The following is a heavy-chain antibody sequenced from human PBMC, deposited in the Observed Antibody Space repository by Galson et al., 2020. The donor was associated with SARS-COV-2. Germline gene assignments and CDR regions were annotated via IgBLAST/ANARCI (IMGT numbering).Heavy chain of an antibody. CDR1: GFTFSSYA. D-gene: IGHD6-19*01. J-gene: IGHJ3*02. CDR3: AKDQGAVAGTSAFDI. V-gene: IGHV3-30*04. Sequence: GGSLRLSCAASGFTFSSYAMHWVRQAPGKGLEWVAVISYDGSNKNYADFVKGRLTISRDNSKNTLYLEMNSLRVEDRAVYYCAKDQGAVAGTSAFDIWGQGTVVTDSS. CDR2: ISYDGSNK.